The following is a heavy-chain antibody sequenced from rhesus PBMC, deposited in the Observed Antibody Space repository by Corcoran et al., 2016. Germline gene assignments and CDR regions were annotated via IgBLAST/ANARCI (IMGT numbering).Heavy chain of an antibody. CDR1: GAPISRYW. V-gene: IGHV4-80*01. CDR2: INGNSGST. J-gene: IGHJ5-2*02. CDR3: ARHSPGNSLDV. Sequence: QVQLQESGPGLVKPSETLSLTCTVSGAPISRYWWSWIRQPPGKGLEWIGEINGNSGSTYYNSSLKSRVTISKDASKNQFSLKLNSVTAADTAVYSCARHSPGNSLDVWGRGVLVTVSS.